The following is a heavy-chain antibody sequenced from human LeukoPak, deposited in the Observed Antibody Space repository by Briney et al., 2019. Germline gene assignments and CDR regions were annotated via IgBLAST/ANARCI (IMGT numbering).Heavy chain of an antibody. J-gene: IGHJ6*02. D-gene: IGHD3-10*01. CDR1: GFTFSSYG. Sequence: PGRSLRLPCAASGFTFSSYGMHWVRQAPGKGLEWVAVISYDGSNKYYADSVKGRFTISRDNSKNRLYLQMNSLRAEDTAVYYCSGSYYNPDYNGMDVWGQGTTVTVSS. CDR3: SGSYYNPDYNGMDV. V-gene: IGHV3-30*03. CDR2: ISYDGSNK.